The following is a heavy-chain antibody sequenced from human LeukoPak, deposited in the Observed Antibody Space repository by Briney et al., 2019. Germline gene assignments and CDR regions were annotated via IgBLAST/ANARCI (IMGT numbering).Heavy chain of an antibody. V-gene: IGHV3-11*01. CDR3: VYDSSGYYYFDY. J-gene: IGHJ4*02. D-gene: IGHD3-22*01. Sequence: GGSLRLSCAASGFTFSDYYVSWIRQAPGKGLEWVSYISSSGSTIYYADSVKGRFTISRDNAKNSLYLQMNSLRAEDTAVYYCVYDSSGYYYFDYWGQGTLVTVSS. CDR2: ISSSGSTI. CDR1: GFTFSDYY.